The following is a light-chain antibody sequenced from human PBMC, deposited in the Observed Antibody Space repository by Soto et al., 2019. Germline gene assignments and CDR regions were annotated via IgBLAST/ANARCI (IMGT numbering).Light chain of an antibody. CDR1: QSVSTSY. V-gene: IGKV3-20*01. CDR2: GAS. J-gene: IGKJ4*01. Sequence: EIVLTQSPGTLPLSPRERATLSCRASQSVSTSYLAWYQQKPGQAPRLRIYGASRRATGIPDRFSGSGSGADFTLTISRLEPEDFAVYYCQQYGSVPLTFGGGTKVEIK. CDR3: QQYGSVPLT.